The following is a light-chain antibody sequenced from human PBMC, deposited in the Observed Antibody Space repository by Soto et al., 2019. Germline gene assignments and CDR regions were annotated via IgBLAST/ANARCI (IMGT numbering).Light chain of an antibody. CDR2: KAS. CDR1: QSISTW. V-gene: IGKV1-5*03. Sequence: DIQMTQSPSTLPASVGDRVTITCRANQSISTWLAWYQQKPGKAPNLLIYKASRLETGVPSRFSGSGSGTEFTLTISFLQPDDFETYYCQQYNSYSPLTFGGGTKVDIK. CDR3: QQYNSYSPLT. J-gene: IGKJ4*01.